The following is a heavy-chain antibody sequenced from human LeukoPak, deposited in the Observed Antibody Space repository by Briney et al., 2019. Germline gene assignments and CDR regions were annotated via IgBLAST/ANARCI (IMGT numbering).Heavy chain of an antibody. J-gene: IGHJ4*02. V-gene: IGHV1-2*02. Sequence: ASVKVSCKASGYTFTGYYMHWVRQAPGQGLEWMGWINPNSGGTNYAQKFQGRVTMTRDTSISTAYMELSRLRSDDTAVYYCARNQYSSGWLRTSLFDYWGQGTLVTSPQ. CDR3: ARNQYSSGWLRTSLFDY. CDR1: GYTFTGYY. CDR2: INPNSGGT. D-gene: IGHD6-19*01.